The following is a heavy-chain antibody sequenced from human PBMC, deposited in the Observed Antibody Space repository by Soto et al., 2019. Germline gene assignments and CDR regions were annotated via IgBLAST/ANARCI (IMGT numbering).Heavy chain of an antibody. J-gene: IGHJ3*02. CDR3: AKRMEGYCSGGSCSYAFDI. V-gene: IGHV3-9*01. D-gene: IGHD2-15*01. Sequence: PGGSLRLSCAASGFTFDDYAMHWVRQAPGKGLEWVSGISWNSGSIGYADSVKGRFTISRDNAKNSLYLQMNSLRAEDTALYYCAKRMEGYCSGGSCSYAFDIWGQGTMVTVSS. CDR1: GFTFDDYA. CDR2: ISWNSGSI.